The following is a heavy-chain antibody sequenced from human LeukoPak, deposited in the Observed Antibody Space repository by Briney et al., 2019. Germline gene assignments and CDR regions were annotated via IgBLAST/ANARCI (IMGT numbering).Heavy chain of an antibody. V-gene: IGHV3-49*04. CDR2: IRSKAYGGTT. CDR3: TRDYDILTGRPTYYYGMDV. Sequence: GSLRLSCTASGFTFGDYAMSWVRQAPGKGLEWVGFIRSKAYGGTTEYAASVKGRFTISRDDSKSIAYLQMNSLKTEDTAVYYCTRDYDILTGRPTYYYGMDVWGQGTTVTVSS. D-gene: IGHD3-9*01. J-gene: IGHJ6*02. CDR1: GFTFGDYA.